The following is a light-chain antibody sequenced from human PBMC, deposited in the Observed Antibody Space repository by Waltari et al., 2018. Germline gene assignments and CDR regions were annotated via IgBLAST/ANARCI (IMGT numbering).Light chain of an antibody. CDR1: GSNIGAGYD. CDR3: QSYDTSLSVV. Sequence: QSVLTQPPSVSGAPGQRVTISCTGSGSNIGAGYDPPGSQQLPGKAPRLLIYGVNTRPLGVPDRFFGSQSGTSASLAITGLQAEDEGDYYCQSYDTSLSVVFGGGTKLTVL. V-gene: IGLV1-40*01. CDR2: GVN. J-gene: IGLJ2*01.